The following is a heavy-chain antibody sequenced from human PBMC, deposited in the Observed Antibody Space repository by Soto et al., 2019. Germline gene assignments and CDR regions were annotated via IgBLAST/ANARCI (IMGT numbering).Heavy chain of an antibody. CDR1: GYTFSSYA. D-gene: IGHD6-13*01. CDR2: ISGSGGST. Sequence: PGGSLRLSCAASGYTFSSYAMSWVRQAPGKGLEWVSAISGSGGSTYYADSVKGRFTISRDNSKNTLYLQMNSLRAEDTAVYYCAKLAPDSSRWYYFGMDVWGQGTTVTVSS. J-gene: IGHJ6*02. V-gene: IGHV3-23*01. CDR3: AKLAPDSSRWYYFGMDV.